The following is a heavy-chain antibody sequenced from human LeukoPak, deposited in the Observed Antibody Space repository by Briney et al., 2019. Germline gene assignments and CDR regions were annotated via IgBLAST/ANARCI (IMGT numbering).Heavy chain of an antibody. CDR2: INSDGSWT. Sequence: PGGSLRLSCTTSGFTFGDYGLNWFRQAPGKGLVWVSRINSDGSWTSYADSVKGRFTISKDNAKNTVYLQMNNLRAEDTAVYYCVSFYETYWGRGTLVTVSS. V-gene: IGHV3-74*01. CDR1: GFTFGDYG. CDR3: VSFYETY. J-gene: IGHJ4*02. D-gene: IGHD2-2*01.